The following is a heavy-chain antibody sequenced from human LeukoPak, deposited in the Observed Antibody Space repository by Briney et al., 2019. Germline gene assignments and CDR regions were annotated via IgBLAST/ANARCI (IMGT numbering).Heavy chain of an antibody. CDR1: GFTFSSYW. J-gene: IGHJ4*02. D-gene: IGHD4-17*01. V-gene: IGHV3-7*03. CDR3: ARGDYGDYAFDY. CDR2: IKQDGSEK. Sequence: GGSLRLSCGASGFTFSSYWMSWVRQAPGKGLEWVANIKQDGSEKYYVDSVKGRFTISRDNAKNSLYLQMNSLRAEDTAVYYCARGDYGDYAFDYWGQGTLVTVSS.